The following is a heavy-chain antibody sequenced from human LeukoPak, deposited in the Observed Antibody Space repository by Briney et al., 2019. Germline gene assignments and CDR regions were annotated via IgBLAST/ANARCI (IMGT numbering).Heavy chain of an antibody. V-gene: IGHV1-18*01. CDR1: GYTFTSYG. Sequence: ASVKVSCKASGYTFTSYGISWVRQAPGQGLEWMGWISAYNGNTNYAQKLQGRVTMTTDTSTSTAYMELRSLRSDDTAVYYCARVGLDILTGYLSGWGQGTLVTVSS. J-gene: IGHJ4*02. CDR3: ARVGLDILTGYLSG. D-gene: IGHD3-9*01. CDR2: ISAYNGNT.